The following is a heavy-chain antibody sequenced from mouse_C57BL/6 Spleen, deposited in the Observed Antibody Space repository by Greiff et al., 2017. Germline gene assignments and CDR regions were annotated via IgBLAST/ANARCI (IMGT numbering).Heavy chain of an antibody. D-gene: IGHD4-1*01. CDR2: ISSGGSYT. J-gene: IGHJ2*01. CDR1: GFTFSSYG. CDR3: ASWERGSFDY. V-gene: IGHV5-6*01. Sequence: EVKLVESGGDLVKPGGSLKLSCAASGFTFSSYGLSWFRQTPDKRLAWVATISSGGSYTYYPASVKGRFHISRDNDKNTLYLQMSGLKSEDTAMYCCASWERGSFDYWGQGTTLTVSS.